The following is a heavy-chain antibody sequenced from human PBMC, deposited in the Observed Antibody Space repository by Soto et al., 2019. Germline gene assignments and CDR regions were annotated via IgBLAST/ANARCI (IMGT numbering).Heavy chain of an antibody. V-gene: IGHV5-51*01. J-gene: IGHJ4*02. CDR2: IYPGDSDT. D-gene: IGHD5-18*01. CDR1: GYSFTSYG. CDR3: ARHVSWIQIWLPDY. Sequence: GESLSSWCKGSGYSFTSYGIGWVLQMPGKGLEWMGIIYPGDSDTRYSPSFQGQVTISADKSISTAYLQWSSLKASDTAMYYCARHVSWIQIWLPDYWGQGTMVTVSS.